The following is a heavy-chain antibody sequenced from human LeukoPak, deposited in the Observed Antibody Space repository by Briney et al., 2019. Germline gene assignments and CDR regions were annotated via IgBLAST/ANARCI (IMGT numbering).Heavy chain of an antibody. Sequence: SVKVSCKASGGTFSSYAISWVRQAPGQGLEWMGGVIPIFGTANYAQKFQGRVTITTDESTSTAYMELSSLRSEDTAVYYCARGDGSELGVDYWGQGTLVTVSS. V-gene: IGHV1-69*05. CDR2: VIPIFGTA. J-gene: IGHJ4*02. D-gene: IGHD5-24*01. CDR1: GGTFSSYA. CDR3: ARGDGSELGVDY.